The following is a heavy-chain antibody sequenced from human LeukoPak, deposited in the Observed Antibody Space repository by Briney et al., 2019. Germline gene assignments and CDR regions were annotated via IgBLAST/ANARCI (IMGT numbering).Heavy chain of an antibody. Sequence: GGSLRLSCAASGFTFSSYGMHWVRQAPGKGLEWVAVISYDGSNKYYADSVKGRFTISRDNSKNTLYLQMNSPRAEDTAVYYCARGRYSNWFDPWGQGTLVTVSS. CDR2: ISYDGSNK. CDR3: ARGRYSNWFDP. D-gene: IGHD2-15*01. CDR1: GFTFSSYG. J-gene: IGHJ5*02. V-gene: IGHV3-30*03.